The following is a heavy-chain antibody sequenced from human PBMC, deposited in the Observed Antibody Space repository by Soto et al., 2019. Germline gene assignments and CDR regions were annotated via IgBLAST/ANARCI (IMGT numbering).Heavy chain of an antibody. CDR2: ISAYNGNT. D-gene: IGHD4-17*01. CDR1: GYTFTSYG. CDR3: ARDADGMTTVTTAIGSTYYYYYGMDV. Sequence: QVQLVQSGAEVKKPGASVKVSCKASGYTFTSYGISWVRQAPGQGLEWMGWISAYNGNTNYAQKHQGRDTKNTDTPKSTADMELRSLSSDDTAVYYCARDADGMTTVTTAIGSTYYYYYGMDVWGQGTTVTVSS. V-gene: IGHV1-18*01. J-gene: IGHJ6*02.